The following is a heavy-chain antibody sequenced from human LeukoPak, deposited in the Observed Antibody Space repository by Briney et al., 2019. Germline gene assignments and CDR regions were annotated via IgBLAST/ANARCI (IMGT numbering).Heavy chain of an antibody. J-gene: IGHJ4*02. CDR1: GFTFSSYA. Sequence: GGSLRLSCAASGFTFSSYAMSWVRQAPGKGLEWVSAINGSGGSTYYADSVKGRFTISRDISKNTLYLQMNSLRAEDTAVYYCAKSQDYYDSSGYYTNWGQGTLVTVSS. CDR2: INGSGGST. V-gene: IGHV3-23*01. CDR3: AKSQDYYDSSGYYTN. D-gene: IGHD3-22*01.